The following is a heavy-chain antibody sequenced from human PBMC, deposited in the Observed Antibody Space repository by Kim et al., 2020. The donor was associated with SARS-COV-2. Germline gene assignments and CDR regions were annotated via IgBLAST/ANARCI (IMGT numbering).Heavy chain of an antibody. D-gene: IGHD3-10*01. J-gene: IGHJ5*02. V-gene: IGHV4-31*03. CDR3: TRRSGHFDEFRGFSFDH. CDR2: IDYSGST. CDR1: GGSISSGCYY. Sequence: SETLSLTCTVSGGSISSGCYYWSWIRQHPGKGLEWIGNIDYSGSTYYNPSLKSRVTISVDTSKNQFPLKLSSVTAADTAVYYCTRRSGHFDEFRGFSFDHWGQGTLVTVSS.